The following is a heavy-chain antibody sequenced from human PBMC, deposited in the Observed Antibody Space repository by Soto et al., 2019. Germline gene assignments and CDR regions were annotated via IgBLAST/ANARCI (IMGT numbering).Heavy chain of an antibody. CDR3: ARGGSSGWYGEYYYYGMDV. CDR1: GFTFSSYS. V-gene: IGHV3-21*01. D-gene: IGHD6-19*01. Sequence: EVQLVESGGGLVKPGGSLRLSCAASGFTFSSYSMNWVRQAPGKGLEWVSSISSSSSYIYYADSVKGRFTISRDNAKNSLYLQMNNLRAEDTAVYYCARGGSSGWYGEYYYYGMDVWGQGTTVTVSS. J-gene: IGHJ6*02. CDR2: ISSSSSYI.